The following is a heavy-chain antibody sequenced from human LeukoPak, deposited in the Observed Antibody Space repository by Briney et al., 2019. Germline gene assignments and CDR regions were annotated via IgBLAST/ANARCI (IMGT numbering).Heavy chain of an antibody. CDR2: IYGGGKT. Sequence: GGSLRLSCAASGFTFSSYSMNWVRQAPGKGLEWVSVIYGGGKTYYADSVKGRFTISRDNSKNTLYLQMNSLRAEDTALYYCAKANSAYYYYDSSGYYKSWGQGTLVTVSS. V-gene: IGHV3-53*05. CDR1: GFTFSSYS. CDR3: AKANSAYYYYDSSGYYKS. D-gene: IGHD3-22*01. J-gene: IGHJ4*02.